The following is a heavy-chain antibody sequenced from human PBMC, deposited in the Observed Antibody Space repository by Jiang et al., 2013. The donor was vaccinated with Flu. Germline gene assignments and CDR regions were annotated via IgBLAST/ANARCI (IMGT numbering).Heavy chain of an antibody. J-gene: IGHJ6*02. D-gene: IGHD2-8*01. CDR2: ISSSGSTI. V-gene: IGHV3-11*01. CDR3: ASSNIVLMAYYYYGMDV. Sequence: RLSCAASGFTFSDYYMSWIRQAPGKGLEWVSYISSSGSTIYYADSVKGRFTISRDNAKNSLYLQMNSLRAEDTAVYYCASSNIVLMAYYYYGMDVWGQGTTVTVSS. CDR1: GFTFSDYY.